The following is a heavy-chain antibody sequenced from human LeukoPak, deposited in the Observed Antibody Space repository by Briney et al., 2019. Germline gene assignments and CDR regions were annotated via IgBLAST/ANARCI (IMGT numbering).Heavy chain of an antibody. J-gene: IGHJ5*02. V-gene: IGHV1-2*02. CDR1: GYTFTGYY. CDR2: INPNSGGT. D-gene: IGHD2-2*01. Sequence: ASVKVSCKASGYTFTGYYMHWVRQAPGQGXXWMGWINPNSGGTNYAQKFQGRVTMTRDTSISTAYMELSRLRSDDTAVYYCARDFCSSTSCSPHFDPWGQGTLVTVSS. CDR3: ARDFCSSTSCSPHFDP.